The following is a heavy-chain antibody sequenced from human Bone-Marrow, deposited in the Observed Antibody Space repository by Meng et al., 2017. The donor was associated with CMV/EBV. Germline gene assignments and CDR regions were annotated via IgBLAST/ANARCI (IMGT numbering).Heavy chain of an antibody. CDR1: FCFSNDS. CDR3: AKDRLGQSGYSYGYYDS. D-gene: IGHD5-18*01. J-gene: IGHJ4*02. V-gene: IGHV3-23*01. CDR2: FSGSGRST. Sequence: FCFSNDSMGWVRQAPGKGLEWVSGFSGSGRSTYYADSVKGRFTISRDNSKNTLFLQLNSLRAEDTAVYFCAKDRLGQSGYSYGYYDSWGQGTLVTVSS.